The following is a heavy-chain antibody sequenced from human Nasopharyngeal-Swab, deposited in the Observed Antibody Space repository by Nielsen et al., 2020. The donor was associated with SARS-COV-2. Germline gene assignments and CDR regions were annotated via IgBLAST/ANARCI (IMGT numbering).Heavy chain of an antibody. J-gene: IGHJ6*02. CDR3: ARDETDNYGDYVGYYGMDV. D-gene: IGHD4-17*01. Sequence: SETLSLTCAVYGGSFSGYYWSWMRQPPGKGLEWSGEINHSGRTNYNPSLKSRVTISVDTSKNQFSLKLSSVTAADTAVYYCARDETDNYGDYVGYYGMDVWGQGTTVTVSS. V-gene: IGHV4-34*01. CDR1: GGSFSGYY. CDR2: INHSGRT.